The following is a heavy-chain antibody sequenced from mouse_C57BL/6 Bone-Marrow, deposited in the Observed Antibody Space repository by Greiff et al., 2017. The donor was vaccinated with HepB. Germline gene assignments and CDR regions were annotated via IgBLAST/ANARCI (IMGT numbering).Heavy chain of an antibody. D-gene: IGHD1-1*01. CDR2: IDPNSGGT. Sequence: QVQLQQPGAELVKPGASVKLSCKASGYTFTSSWMHWVKQRPGRGLEWIGRIDPNSGGTKYNEKFKSKATLTVDKPSSTAYMQLSSLTSEDSAVYYCANYYGSPNYYAMDYWGQGTSVTVSS. V-gene: IGHV1-72*01. CDR1: GYTFTSSW. J-gene: IGHJ4*01. CDR3: ANYYGSPNYYAMDY.